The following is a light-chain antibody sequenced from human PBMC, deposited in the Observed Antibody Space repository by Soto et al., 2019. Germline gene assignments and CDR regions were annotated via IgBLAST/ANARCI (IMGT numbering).Light chain of an antibody. V-gene: IGKV1-9*01. CDR1: QDISSH. CDR2: SAS. J-gene: IGKJ4*01. CDR3: QQLSNYPSS. Sequence: IQMTQSPSSLSAYVGDGVTITCRASQDISSHLAWYQQKPGRAPELLIYSASTLQSGVPSRFSGSGSGTDFTLTISSLQPEGFATYYCQQLSNYPSSFGGGTKLEIK.